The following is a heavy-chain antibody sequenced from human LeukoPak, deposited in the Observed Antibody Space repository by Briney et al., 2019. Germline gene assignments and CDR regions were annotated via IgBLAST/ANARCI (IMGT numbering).Heavy chain of an antibody. CDR3: AKGGATVIDY. V-gene: IGHV3-74*01. D-gene: IGHD4-17*01. Sequence: PGGSLRLSCAASAFTFSSYWMHWVRQAPGKGLVWVSRINSDGISTSYADSVKGRFTISRDNAKSTLYLQMNSLRAEDTAVYYCAKGGATVIDYWGQGTLVTVSS. J-gene: IGHJ4*02. CDR1: AFTFSSYW. CDR2: INSDGIST.